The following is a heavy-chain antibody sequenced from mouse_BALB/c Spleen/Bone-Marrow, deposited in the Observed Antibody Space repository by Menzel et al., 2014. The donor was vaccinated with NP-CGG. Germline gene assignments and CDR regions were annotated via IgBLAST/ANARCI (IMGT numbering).Heavy chain of an antibody. CDR3: ARSAYYGNYGGY. J-gene: IGHJ2*01. D-gene: IGHD2-10*01. CDR2: IYPGSGNT. CDR1: GYTFTDYY. V-gene: IGHV1-84*02. Sequence: ESGPELVKPGASVKISCKASGYTFTDYYINWVKRKPGQGLEWIGWIYPGSGNTKYNEKFKGKATLTVDTSSSTAYMQLSSLTSEDTAVYFCARSAYYGNYGGYWGQGTTLTVPS.